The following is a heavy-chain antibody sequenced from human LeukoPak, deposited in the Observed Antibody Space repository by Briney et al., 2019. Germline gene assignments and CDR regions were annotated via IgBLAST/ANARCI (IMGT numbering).Heavy chain of an antibody. CDR1: GSTLSSSW. CDR2: ISSGGGSR. D-gene: IGHD1-7*01. Sequence: GGPLRLSCAASGSTLSSSWMHWVRQVPGRGLVWVSRISSGGGSRDYADSVKGRFTISRDNAKTTLYLQMNSLRPEDTAVYYCARDSGTQGPYYYGLDVWGQGTTVTVSS. J-gene: IGHJ6*02. CDR3: ARDSGTQGPYYYGLDV. V-gene: IGHV3-74*01.